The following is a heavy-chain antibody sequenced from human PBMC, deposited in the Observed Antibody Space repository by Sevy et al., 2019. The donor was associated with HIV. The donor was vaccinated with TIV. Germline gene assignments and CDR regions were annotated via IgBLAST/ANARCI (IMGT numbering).Heavy chain of an antibody. CDR3: ARGVEGVVPSPIIGLGPWAKYSSFDL. J-gene: IGHJ2*01. CDR2: VNH. V-gene: IGHV4-34*01. Sequence: SETLSLTCAVSGGSFSGFSWNWIRQPPGKGLEWIGEVNHYSPSLKSRATISLDTSKNQFSLKLHSVTAADTALYFCARGVEGVVPSPIIGLGPWAKYSSFDLWGRGTLVTVSS. CDR1: GGSFSGFS. D-gene: IGHD2-2*02.